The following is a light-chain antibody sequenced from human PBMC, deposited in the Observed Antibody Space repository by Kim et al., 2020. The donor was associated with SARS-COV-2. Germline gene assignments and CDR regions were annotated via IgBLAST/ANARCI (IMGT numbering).Light chain of an antibody. Sequence: EIVLTQSPATLSLSPGARATLSCGASQSVSNNYLAWYQHRPGLAPRLLIYDTSNRATGIPDRFSGSGSGTDFTLTISSLEPEDFAVYYCQQYGARSPTFGPGTKVDIK. CDR2: DTS. V-gene: IGKV3D-20*01. CDR3: QQYGARSPT. CDR1: QSVSNNY. J-gene: IGKJ3*01.